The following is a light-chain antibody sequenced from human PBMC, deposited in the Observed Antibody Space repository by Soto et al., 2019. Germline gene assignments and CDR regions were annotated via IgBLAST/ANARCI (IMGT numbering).Light chain of an antibody. Sequence: DIQMTQSPSTPSASVGDRVSITCRASQNIRSWLAWYQQKPGKAPELLIYSASGLESGVPSRFSGSGFGTEFTLTISSLQPDDFATYYCQEYNGNSGLTFGGGTKVEIK. CDR2: SAS. CDR1: QNIRSW. V-gene: IGKV1-5*03. CDR3: QEYNGNSGLT. J-gene: IGKJ4*01.